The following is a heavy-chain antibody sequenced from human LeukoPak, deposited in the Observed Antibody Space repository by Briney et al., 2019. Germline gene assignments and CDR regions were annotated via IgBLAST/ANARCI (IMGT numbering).Heavy chain of an antibody. J-gene: IGHJ4*02. CDR1: GFTFSSYS. CDR3: AKVEYSNGWYFDY. D-gene: IGHD6-19*01. CDR2: ISYDGRSE. V-gene: IGHV3-30*18. Sequence: GGSRRLSCAASGFTFSSYSMNWVRQAPGKGLDWVALISYDGRSEYYADSVKGRFTISRDNSKNTLYLQMNSLRAEDTAVYYCAKVEYSNGWYFDYWGQGTLVTVSS.